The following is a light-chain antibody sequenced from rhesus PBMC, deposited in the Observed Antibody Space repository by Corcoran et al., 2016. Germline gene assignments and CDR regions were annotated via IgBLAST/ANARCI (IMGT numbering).Light chain of an antibody. Sequence: QAALTQPRSVSGSPGQSVAISCTGTSSDVGSYNDVSWYQQYPGTAPKLIIYEVNKRPSGVFDRFSGSKSGNTASLTISGLQAEDEADYYCKSYTASTAYIFGVGTRLTVL. CDR1: SSDVGSYND. V-gene: IGLV2-32*02. J-gene: IGLJ1*01. CDR3: KSYTASTAYI. CDR2: EVN.